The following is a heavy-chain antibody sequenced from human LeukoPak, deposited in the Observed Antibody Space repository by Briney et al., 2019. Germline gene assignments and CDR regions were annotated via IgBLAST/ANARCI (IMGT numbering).Heavy chain of an antibody. D-gene: IGHD3-22*01. CDR1: GFTFDDYA. CDR2: ISWNSGSI. Sequence: GGSLRLSCAGSGFTFDDYAMHWVRQAPGKGLEWVSGISWNSGSIGYADSVKGRFTISRDNSKNTLYLQMNSLRAEDTAVYYCARDLNYDSSGSVPFDYWGQGTLVTVSS. CDR3: ARDLNYDSSGSVPFDY. J-gene: IGHJ4*02. V-gene: IGHV3-9*01.